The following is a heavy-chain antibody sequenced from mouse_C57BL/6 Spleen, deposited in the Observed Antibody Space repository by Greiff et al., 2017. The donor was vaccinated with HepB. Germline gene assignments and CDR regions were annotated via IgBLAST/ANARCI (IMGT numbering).Heavy chain of an antibody. CDR2: ISNGGGST. Sequence: DVMLVESGGGLVQPGGSLKLSCAASGFTFSDYYMYWVRQTPEKRLEWVAYISNGGGSTYYPDTVKGRFTISRDNAKNTLYLQMSRLKSEDTAMYYCARQNWDVWGLYFDYWGQGTTLTVSS. D-gene: IGHD4-1*01. V-gene: IGHV5-12*01. J-gene: IGHJ2*01. CDR3: ARQNWDVWGLYFDY. CDR1: GFTFSDYY.